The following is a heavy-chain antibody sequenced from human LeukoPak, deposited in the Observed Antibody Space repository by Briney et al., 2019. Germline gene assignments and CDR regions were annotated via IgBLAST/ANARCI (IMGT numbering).Heavy chain of an antibody. Sequence: ASVKVSCKASGGTFSSYAISWVRQAPGQGLEWRGWISAYNGNTNYAQKLQGRVTMTTDTSTSTAYMELRSLRSDDTAVYYCARGRCSGGSCYAVEDAFDIWGQGTMVTVSS. D-gene: IGHD2-15*01. CDR3: ARGRCSGGSCYAVEDAFDI. V-gene: IGHV1-18*01. CDR2: ISAYNGNT. CDR1: GGTFSSYA. J-gene: IGHJ3*02.